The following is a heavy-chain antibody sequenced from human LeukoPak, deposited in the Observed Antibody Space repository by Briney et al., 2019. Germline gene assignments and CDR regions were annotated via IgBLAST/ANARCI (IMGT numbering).Heavy chain of an antibody. J-gene: IGHJ4*02. CDR1: EFTFSNYW. D-gene: IGHD5-12*01. CDR3: ARYLNSGPADY. CDR2: IKGDGSEK. V-gene: IGHV3-7*01. Sequence: GGSLRLSCAASEFTFSNYWMSWFRQAPGKGLEWVANIKGDGSEKHYVDSVRGRFTISRDNAKNSLYLQMNSLRAEDTAIYYCARYLNSGPADYWGQGSLVTVSS.